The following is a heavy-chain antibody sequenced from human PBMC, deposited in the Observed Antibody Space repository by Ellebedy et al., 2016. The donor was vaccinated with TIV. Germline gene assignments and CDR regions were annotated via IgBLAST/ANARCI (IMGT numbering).Heavy chain of an antibody. V-gene: IGHV3-23*01. Sequence: PGGSLRLSCAASGFTFSTYAMNWVRRAPGKGLEWVSSIGAGAASTYYADSVEGRFAISRDNSRDTLFLQMNSLRVEDKAVYYCAKAPIAAAGSRNWFDPWGQGTLVTVSS. J-gene: IGHJ5*02. CDR1: GFTFSTYA. CDR2: IGAGAAST. CDR3: AKAPIAAAGSRNWFDP. D-gene: IGHD6-13*01.